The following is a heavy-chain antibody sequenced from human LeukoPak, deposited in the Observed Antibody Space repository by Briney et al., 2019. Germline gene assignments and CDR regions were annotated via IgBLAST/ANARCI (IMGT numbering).Heavy chain of an antibody. CDR2: IYTSGST. D-gene: IGHD3-22*01. J-gene: IGHJ4*02. V-gene: IGHV4-39*07. Sequence: PSETLSLTCTVSGGSISSTTYYWAWIRQPPGKGLEWIGRIYTSGSTNYNPSLKSRVTMSVDTSKNQFSLKLSSMTAADTAVYYCARVVYYYDSSGYSWFDYWGQGTLVTVSS. CDR1: GGSISSTTYY. CDR3: ARVVYYYDSSGYSWFDY.